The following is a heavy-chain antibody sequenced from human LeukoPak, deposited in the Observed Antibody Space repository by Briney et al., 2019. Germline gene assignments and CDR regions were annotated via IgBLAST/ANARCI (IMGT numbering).Heavy chain of an antibody. CDR3: ATVPYYDILTAPNAFDI. V-gene: IGHV1-24*01. J-gene: IGHJ3*02. Sequence: ASVKVSCKASGYTFTSYGISWVRQAPGKGLEWMGGFDPEDGETIYAQKFQGRVTMTEDTSTDTAYMELSSLRSEDTAVYYCATVPYYDILTAPNAFDIWGQGTMVTVSS. CDR1: GYTFTSYG. D-gene: IGHD3-9*01. CDR2: FDPEDGET.